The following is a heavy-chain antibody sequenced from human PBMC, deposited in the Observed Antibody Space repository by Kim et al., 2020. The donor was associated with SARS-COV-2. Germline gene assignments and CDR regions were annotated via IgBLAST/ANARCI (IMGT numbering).Heavy chain of an antibody. J-gene: IGHJ4*02. V-gene: IGHV5-10-1*01. CDR3: ARHHGTMVRVDY. CDR2: IDPGDSYT. D-gene: IGHD3-10*01. Sequence: GESLKISCKGSGYSFTNYWISWVRQMPGKGLEWMGRIDPGDSYTNYSPSFQGHVTISADKSISTAYLQWSSLKASDTAMYYCARHHGTMVRVDYWGQGTLVTVSS. CDR1: GYSFTNYW.